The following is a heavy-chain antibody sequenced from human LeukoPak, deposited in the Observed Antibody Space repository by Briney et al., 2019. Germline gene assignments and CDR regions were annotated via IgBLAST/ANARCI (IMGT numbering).Heavy chain of an antibody. J-gene: IGHJ6*03. CDR3: AKEHVPHGYYYYMDV. D-gene: IGHD6-6*01. V-gene: IGHV1-46*01. Sequence: ASVKVSCKASGYTFTSYYMHWVRQAPGQGLEWMGIINPSGGSTSYAQKFQGRVTMTRDMSTSTVYMELSSLRSEDTALYYCAKEHVPHGYYYYMDVWGKGTTVTVSS. CDR1: GYTFTSYY. CDR2: INPSGGST.